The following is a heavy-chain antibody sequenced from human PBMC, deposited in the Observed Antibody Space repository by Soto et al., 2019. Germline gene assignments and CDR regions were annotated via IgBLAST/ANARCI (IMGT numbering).Heavy chain of an antibody. D-gene: IGHD6-13*01. Sequence: PSETLSLPCADSGCSISSYYWSWIRQPPGKGLEWIGYIYYSGSTNYNPSLKSRVTISVDTSKNQFSLKVSSVTAADTAVYYCARDSRVEAAGRRNYYYYVMDVWGQGTTVTVSS. J-gene: IGHJ6*02. V-gene: IGHV4-59*01. CDR2: IYYSGST. CDR1: GCSISSYY. CDR3: ARDSRVEAAGRRNYYYYVMDV.